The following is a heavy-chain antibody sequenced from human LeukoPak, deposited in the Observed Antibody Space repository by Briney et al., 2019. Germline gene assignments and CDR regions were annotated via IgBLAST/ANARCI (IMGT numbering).Heavy chain of an antibody. CDR3: ARVGYGYCSSTSCYKDYMDV. CDR1: GGTFSSYT. CDR2: IIPILGIA. V-gene: IGHV1-69*02. Sequence: SVKVSCXASGGTFSSYTISWVRQAPGQGLEWMGRIIPILGIANHAQKFQGRVTITADKSTSTAYMELSSLRSEDTAVYYCARVGYGYCSSTSCYKDYMDVWGKGTTVTVSS. J-gene: IGHJ6*03. D-gene: IGHD2-2*02.